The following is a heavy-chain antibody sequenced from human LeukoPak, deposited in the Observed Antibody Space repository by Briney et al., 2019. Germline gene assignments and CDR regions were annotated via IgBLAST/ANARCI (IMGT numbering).Heavy chain of an antibody. CDR1: GFTFSSYA. V-gene: IGHV3-23*01. CDR2: ISGSGGST. Sequence: PGGSLRLSCAASGFTFSSYAMSWVRQAPGKGLEWVSAISGSGGSTYYADSVKGRFTISRDNSKNTLYLQMNSLRAEDTAVYYCVKQPGIAVAGTWDYWGQGTLVTVSS. J-gene: IGHJ4*02. CDR3: VKQPGIAVAGTWDY. D-gene: IGHD6-19*01.